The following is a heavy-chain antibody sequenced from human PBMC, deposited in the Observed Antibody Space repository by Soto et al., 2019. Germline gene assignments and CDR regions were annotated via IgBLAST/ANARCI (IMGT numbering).Heavy chain of an antibody. CDR1: GYTFTSYG. CDR2: ISAYNGNT. V-gene: IGHV1-18*01. D-gene: IGHD5-12*01. Sequence: QVPLVQSGAEVKKPGASVKVSCKASGYTFTSYGISWVRQAPGQGLEWMGWISAYNGNTNYAQKLQGRVTMTTDTSTSTAYMELRRLRSDDTAVYYCARDTADSGYDLFDFDIWGQGTMVTVSS. J-gene: IGHJ3*02. CDR3: ARDTADSGYDLFDFDI.